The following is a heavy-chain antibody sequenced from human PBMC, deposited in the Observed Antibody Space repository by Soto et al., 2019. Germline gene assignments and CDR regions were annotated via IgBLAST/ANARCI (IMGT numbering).Heavy chain of an antibody. CDR1: GGTFDRHA. J-gene: IGHJ4*02. CDR3: ARDKGGTRGYSGYDAFDH. D-gene: IGHD5-12*01. Sequence: QVQLVQSGAEVKKPGSAVKVSCRTSGGTFDRHAISWVRQAPGQGLEWMGGIIPRPNTVNYEDKLQGRVTISADESTTTVHMELSSLTSEDTAVSYCARDKGGTRGYSGYDAFDHWGQGTLVTVSS. V-gene: IGHV1-69*01. CDR2: IIPRPNTV.